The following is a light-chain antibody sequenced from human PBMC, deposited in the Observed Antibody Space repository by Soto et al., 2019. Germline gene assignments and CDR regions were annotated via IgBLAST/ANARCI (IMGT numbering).Light chain of an antibody. CDR2: GAS. CDR3: QQFGASLTWT. Sequence: EVVLTQSPGSLSLSPGESATLSCRASQSVMSNYLSWYQQKPGQPPRLLIYGASSRATGIPDRFSGSGSGTDFTLTISRLEPEDFAVYYCQQFGASLTWTFGQGTKVDI. CDR1: QSVMSNY. J-gene: IGKJ1*01. V-gene: IGKV3-20*01.